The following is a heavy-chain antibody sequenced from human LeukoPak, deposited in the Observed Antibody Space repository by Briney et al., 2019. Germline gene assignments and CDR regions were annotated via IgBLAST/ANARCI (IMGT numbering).Heavy chain of an antibody. J-gene: IGHJ4*02. CDR2: ISGSGGST. V-gene: IGHV3-23*01. CDR3: AKSLSSGFYFDY. CDR1: GFTFSSYA. Sequence: AGGSLRLSCAASGFTFSSYAMSWVRQAPGKGLEWVSAISGSGGSTYYADSVKGRFTISRDNSKNTLYLQMNSLRAEDTAVYYCAKSLSSGFYFDYWGQGTLVTVSS. D-gene: IGHD3-22*01.